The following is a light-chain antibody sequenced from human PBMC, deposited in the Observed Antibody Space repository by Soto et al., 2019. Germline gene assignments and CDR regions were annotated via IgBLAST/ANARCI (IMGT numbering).Light chain of an antibody. Sequence: IVLTQSPGTLSLSPGVRATLSCRASQSISDTLAWYQQKPGQAPRLLIYGASSRATGIPDRFSGSGSGTDFTLTISRLEPEDFAVYYCQQYGSSPQTFGQGTKVDIK. CDR3: QQYGSSPQT. CDR2: GAS. V-gene: IGKV3-20*01. CDR1: QSISDT. J-gene: IGKJ1*01.